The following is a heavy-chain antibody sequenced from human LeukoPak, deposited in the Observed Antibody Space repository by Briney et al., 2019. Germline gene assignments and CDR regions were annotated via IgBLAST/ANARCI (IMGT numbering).Heavy chain of an antibody. CDR3: ARLWKGYCSSTSCYDAFDI. V-gene: IGHV4-59*08. J-gene: IGHJ3*02. CDR1: GGSISSYY. CDR2: IYYSGST. Sequence: PSETLSLTCTVSGGSISSYYRSWIRQPPGKGLEWIGYIYYSGSTNYNPSLKSRVTISVDTSKNQFSLKLSSVTAADTAVYYCARLWKGYCSSTSCYDAFDIWGQGTMVTVSS. D-gene: IGHD2-2*01.